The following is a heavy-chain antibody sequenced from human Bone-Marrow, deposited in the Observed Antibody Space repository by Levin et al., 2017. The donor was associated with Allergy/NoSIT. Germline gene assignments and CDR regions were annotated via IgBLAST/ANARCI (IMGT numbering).Heavy chain of an antibody. Sequence: GGSLRLSCEVSGFTFSSCAMHWVRQAPGKGLEWVAVISHDGSKEYYGDSLKGRFTISRDNSKNTLFLQMRSLRPEDTAVYYCAKANLRFEELYKYDSWGQGTRVTVSA. CDR3: AKANLRFEELYKYDS. CDR1: GFTFSSCA. J-gene: IGHJ4*02. D-gene: IGHD3-10*01. CDR2: ISHDGSKE. V-gene: IGHV3-30*18.